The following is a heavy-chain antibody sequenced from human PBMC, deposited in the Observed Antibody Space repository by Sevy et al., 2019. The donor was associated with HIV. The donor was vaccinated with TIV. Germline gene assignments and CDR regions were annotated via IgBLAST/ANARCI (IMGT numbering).Heavy chain of an antibody. J-gene: IGHJ3*02. CDR1: GFTFSSYA. D-gene: IGHD1-26*01. CDR2: ISYDGSNK. V-gene: IGHV3-30-3*01. Sequence: GWCLRLSCAASGFTFSSYAMHWVRQAPGKGLEWVAVISYDGSNKYYADSVKGRFTISRDNSKNTLYLQMNSLRAEDTATYYCAREGVGATTDAFDIWGQGTMVTVSS. CDR3: AREGVGATTDAFDI.